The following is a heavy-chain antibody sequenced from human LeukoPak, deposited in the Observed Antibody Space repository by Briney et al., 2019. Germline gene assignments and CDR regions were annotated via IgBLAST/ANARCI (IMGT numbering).Heavy chain of an antibody. D-gene: IGHD3-10*01. Sequence: HPGGSLRLSCAASGFTFSSYAMHWVRQAPGKGLEWVAVISYDGSNKYYADSVKGRFTISRDNSKNTLYLQMNSLRAEDTAVYYCARVTGESTNWFDPWGQGTLVTVSS. CDR1: GFTFSSYA. CDR3: ARVTGESTNWFDP. J-gene: IGHJ5*02. CDR2: ISYDGSNK. V-gene: IGHV3-30*04.